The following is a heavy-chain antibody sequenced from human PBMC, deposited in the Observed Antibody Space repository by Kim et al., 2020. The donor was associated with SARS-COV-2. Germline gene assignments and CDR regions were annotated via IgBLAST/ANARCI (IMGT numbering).Heavy chain of an antibody. D-gene: IGHD3-22*01. CDR3: AREGADYYDSSGYSH. J-gene: IGHJ3*01. V-gene: IGHV3-21*01. Sequence: DSVKGRFTISRDNAKNSLYLKMNSLRAEDTAVYYCAREGADYYDSSGYSHWGQGTMVTVSS.